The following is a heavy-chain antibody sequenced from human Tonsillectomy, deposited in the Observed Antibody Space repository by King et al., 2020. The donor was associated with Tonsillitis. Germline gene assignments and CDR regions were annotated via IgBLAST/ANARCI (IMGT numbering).Heavy chain of an antibody. CDR1: GFTFNTYA. CDR2: IYSGGSRT. Sequence: VQLVESGGGLVPPGGSLRLSCAVSGFTFNTYAMSWVRQAPGKGLEWVSVIYSGGSRTYYADSVKGRFTISRDNSKNTLYLQMNSLRAEDTAVYYCAKVGRGLYPLYSWGQGTLVTVSS. CDR3: AKVGRGLYPLYS. V-gene: IGHV3-23*03. D-gene: IGHD2-8*01. J-gene: IGHJ4*02.